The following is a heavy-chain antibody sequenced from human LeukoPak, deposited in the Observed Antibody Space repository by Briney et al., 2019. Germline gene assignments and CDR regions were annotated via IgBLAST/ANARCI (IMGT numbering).Heavy chain of an antibody. Sequence: LRLSCAASGFTFSDYYMSWIRQPPGKGLEWIGYIYYSGSTYYNPSLKSRVTISVDTSKNQFSLKLSSVTAADTAVYYCARGSPDYGDYPDYWGQGTLVTVSS. J-gene: IGHJ4*02. D-gene: IGHD4-17*01. V-gene: IGHV4-30-4*08. CDR1: GFTFSDYY. CDR3: ARGSPDYGDYPDY. CDR2: IYYSGST.